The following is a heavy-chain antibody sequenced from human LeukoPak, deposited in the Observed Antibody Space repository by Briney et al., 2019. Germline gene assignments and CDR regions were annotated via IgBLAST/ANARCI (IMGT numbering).Heavy chain of an antibody. CDR1: GFTFSSYA. D-gene: IGHD3-9*01. Sequence: GGSLRLSCAASGFTFSSYAMHWVRQAPGKGLEGVAVISYDGSNKYYADSVKGRFTISRDNSKNTLYLQMTSLRAEDTAVYYCARASVRYFDWLGLFSFDYWGQGTLVTVSS. J-gene: IGHJ4*02. CDR3: ARASVRYFDWLGLFSFDY. CDR2: ISYDGSNK. V-gene: IGHV3-30*04.